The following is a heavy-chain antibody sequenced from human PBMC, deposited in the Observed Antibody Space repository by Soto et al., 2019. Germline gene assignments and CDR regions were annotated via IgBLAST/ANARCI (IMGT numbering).Heavy chain of an antibody. CDR3: ALRRVGYTGRPGPFEY. V-gene: IGHV3-23*01. J-gene: IGHJ4*02. D-gene: IGHD1-26*01. Sequence: EVQLLESGGDLVQPGGSLRLSCAASGFTFSSSAMNWVRQAPGKGLEWVSIIGNDDGSTAYADSVKGRFTISGDNSKNTLYLQMHSLRAEDTAVYYCALRRVGYTGRPGPFEYWGQGTLVTVSS. CDR1: GFTFSSSA. CDR2: IGNDDGST.